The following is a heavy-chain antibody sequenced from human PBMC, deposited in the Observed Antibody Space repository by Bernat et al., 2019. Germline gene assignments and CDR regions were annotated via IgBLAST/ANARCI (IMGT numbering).Heavy chain of an antibody. D-gene: IGHD2-15*01. CDR2: IRQDGNEK. V-gene: IGHV3-7*01. CDR3: VRGCGRSSRPYYLDY. Sequence: EVQLVESGGGLVQPGGSLRLSCAASGFTFGNYWMSWLRQTPGKGLEWVATIRQDGNEKHYVDSVRGRFTISRDNAQNSLYLQMNSLRDEDTTVYYCVRGCGRSSRPYYLDYWGQEPWSPSPQ. J-gene: IGHJ4*01. CDR1: GFTFGNYW.